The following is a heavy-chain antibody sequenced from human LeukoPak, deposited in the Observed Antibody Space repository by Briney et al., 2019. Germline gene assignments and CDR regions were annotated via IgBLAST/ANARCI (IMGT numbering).Heavy chain of an antibody. CDR3: ARGTFGGVTNWFDP. D-gene: IGHD3-16*01. J-gene: IGHJ5*02. CDR2: IYPGDSDT. V-gene: IGHV5-51*01. Sequence: GEALKISCKGSGYIFTSYWIGWVRQLAGKGLGWMGIIYPGDSDTRYSPSFQGQVTISADKSISTAYLQWSSLKASDTAMYYCARGTFGGVTNWFDPWGQGTLDTVSS. CDR1: GYIFTSYW.